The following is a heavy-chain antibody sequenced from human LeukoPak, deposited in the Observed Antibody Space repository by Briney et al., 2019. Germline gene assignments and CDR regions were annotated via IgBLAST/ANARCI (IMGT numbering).Heavy chain of an antibody. CDR3: ASATYGDYSAFDY. D-gene: IGHD4-17*01. V-gene: IGHV3-7*01. CDR2: IKQDGSEK. CDR1: GFTFSSYW. J-gene: IGHJ4*02. Sequence: GGSLRLSCAASGFTFSSYWMSWVRQAPGKGLEWVANIKQDGSEKYYVDSVKGRFTISRDNAKNSLYLQMNSLRAEDTAVYYCASATYGDYSAFDYWGQGTLVTVSS.